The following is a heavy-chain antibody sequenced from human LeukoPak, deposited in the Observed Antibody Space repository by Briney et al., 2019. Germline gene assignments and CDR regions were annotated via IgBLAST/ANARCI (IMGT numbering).Heavy chain of an antibody. Sequence: GGSLRLSCVASGFTFSTYNMLWVRQTPGKGLEWLFYINTAGSAVHYADSVKDRFTISRDNAKKSLFLELNSLRADDTAVFYCARDPGSSAFDLWGQGSLVTVST. J-gene: IGHJ4*02. D-gene: IGHD1-14*01. V-gene: IGHV3-48*04. CDR1: GFTFSTYN. CDR2: INTAGSAV. CDR3: ARDPGSSAFDL.